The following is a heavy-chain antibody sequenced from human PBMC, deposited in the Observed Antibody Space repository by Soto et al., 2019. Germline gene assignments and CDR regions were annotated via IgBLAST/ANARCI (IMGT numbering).Heavy chain of an antibody. CDR2: IYYSGST. D-gene: IGHD6-13*01. CDR3: ARDPYSSSHGSLRGGYGMDV. J-gene: IGHJ6*02. Sequence: QVQLQESGPGLVKPSETLSLTCSVSGGSISSNYWSWIRQPPGKGLEWIEYIYYSGSTNYNPSLKSRVTISADTSKNQFSLKLSTVTAADTAVYYCARDPYSSSHGSLRGGYGMDVWGQGTTVTVSS. V-gene: IGHV4-59*01. CDR1: GGSISSNY.